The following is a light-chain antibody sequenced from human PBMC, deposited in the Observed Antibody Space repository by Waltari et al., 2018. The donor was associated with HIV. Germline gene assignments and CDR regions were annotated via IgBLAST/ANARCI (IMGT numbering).Light chain of an antibody. CDR3: CSHHHTGTVV. J-gene: IGLJ2*01. Sequence: SASALPAPESGSPAQSCTNYCSGTSSDVGAFNWVSWYQQFPCKVPKLILFDVHNRPVGLSNRCSGSKSGNTAFLTIAELQAEDEAHSHRCSHHHTGTVVFGEGT. V-gene: IGLV2-14*01. CDR2: DVH. CDR1: SSDVGAFNW.